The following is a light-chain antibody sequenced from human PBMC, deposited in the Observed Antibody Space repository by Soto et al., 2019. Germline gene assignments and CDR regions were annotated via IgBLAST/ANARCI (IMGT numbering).Light chain of an antibody. CDR1: QSVNSN. V-gene: IGKV3-15*01. CDR3: QQFNNWPQT. Sequence: EIVMTQSPATLSVSPGERATLSCRASQSVNSNLAWYQQKGGQAPRLLIYGASTRATGIPARFSGSGSGTEFTLTISSLQSEDFAVYFCQQFNNWPQTFGQGTKVDIK. J-gene: IGKJ1*01. CDR2: GAS.